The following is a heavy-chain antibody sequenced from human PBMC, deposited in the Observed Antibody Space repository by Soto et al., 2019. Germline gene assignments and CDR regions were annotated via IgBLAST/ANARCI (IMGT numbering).Heavy chain of an antibody. CDR2: ISAYNGNT. CDR3: AREGELRGYFDY. CDR1: GYTFTSYY. D-gene: IGHD1-26*01. V-gene: IGHV1-18*04. Sequence: ASVKVSCKASGYTFTSYYIHWVRQAPGQGLEWMGWISAYNGNTNYAQKLQGRVTMTTDTSTSTAYMELRSLRSDDTAVYYCAREGELRGYFDYWGQGTLVTVSS. J-gene: IGHJ4*02.